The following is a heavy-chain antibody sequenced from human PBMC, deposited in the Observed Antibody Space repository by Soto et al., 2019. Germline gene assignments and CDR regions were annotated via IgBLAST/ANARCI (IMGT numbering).Heavy chain of an antibody. J-gene: IGHJ6*02. CDR2: LYSGGNT. D-gene: IGHD2-21*02. CDR3: AKNIVVATYSYYGMDV. Sequence: GGSLRLSCAASGFTVSSSYMTWVRQTPWKGLEWVSVLYSGGNTYYAESVKGRFTISRDNSKNTLYLQMNSLRAEDTAVYYCAKNIVVATYSYYGMDVWGQGTTVTVSS. V-gene: IGHV3-66*01. CDR1: GFTVSSSY.